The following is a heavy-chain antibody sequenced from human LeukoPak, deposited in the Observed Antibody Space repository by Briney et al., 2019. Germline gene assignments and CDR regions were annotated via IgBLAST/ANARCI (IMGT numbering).Heavy chain of an antibody. CDR2: IYYSGST. D-gene: IGHD3-3*01. Sequence: SETLSLTCAVYGGSFSGYYWSWIRQPPGKGLEWIGYIYYSGSTNYNPSLKSRVTISVDTSKNLFSLKLSSVTAADTAVYYCARFNYDSWSGSLYYFDYWGQGTLVTVSS. V-gene: IGHV4-59*08. CDR1: GGSFSGYY. CDR3: ARFNYDSWSGSLYYFDY. J-gene: IGHJ4*02.